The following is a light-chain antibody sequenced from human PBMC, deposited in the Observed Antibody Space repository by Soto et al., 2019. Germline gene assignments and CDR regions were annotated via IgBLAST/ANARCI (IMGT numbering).Light chain of an antibody. J-gene: IGKJ1*01. CDR2: GAS. CDR1: QSVSID. Sequence: EIVLTQSPAILSVSPGERATLSCRASQSVSIDLAWYQQKPGQAPRLLIYGASSRATGIPDRFSGSGSGTDFTLTISRLEPEDFAVYYCQQYGSSPWTFGQGTKVDIK. V-gene: IGKV3-20*01. CDR3: QQYGSSPWT.